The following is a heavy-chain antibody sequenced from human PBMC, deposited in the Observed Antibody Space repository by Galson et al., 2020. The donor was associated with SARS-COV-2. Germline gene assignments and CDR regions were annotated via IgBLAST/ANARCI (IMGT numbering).Heavy chain of an antibody. CDR1: GFTFSSYG. V-gene: IGHV3-33*01. Sequence: GEYLKLSCAASGFTFSSYGMHWVRQAPGKGLEWVAVIWYDGSNKYYADSVKGRFTISRDNSKNTLYLQMNSLRAEDTAVYYCAREVLTYYDFWSGYFDYWGQGTLVTVSS. CDR3: AREVLTYYDFWSGYFDY. D-gene: IGHD3-3*01. CDR2: IWYDGSNK. J-gene: IGHJ4*02.